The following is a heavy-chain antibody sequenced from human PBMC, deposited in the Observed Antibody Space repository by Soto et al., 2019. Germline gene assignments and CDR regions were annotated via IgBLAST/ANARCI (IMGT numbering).Heavy chain of an antibody. CDR2: ISWDGGST. V-gene: IGHV3-43D*04. J-gene: IGHJ4*02. CDR3: AKDMAAAAGTGYYDSSGPDY. Sequence: PGGSLRLSCAASGFTFDDYAMHWVRQTPGKGLEWVSLISWDGGSTYYADSVKGRFTISRDNSKNSLYLQMNSLRAADTALYYCAKDMAAAAGTGYYDSSGPDYWGQGTLVTVSS. CDR1: GFTFDDYA. D-gene: IGHD3-22*01.